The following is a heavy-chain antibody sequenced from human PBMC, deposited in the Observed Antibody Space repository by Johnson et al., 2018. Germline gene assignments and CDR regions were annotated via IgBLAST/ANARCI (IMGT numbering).Heavy chain of an antibody. J-gene: IGHJ1*01. CDR2: ISSSSSYI. CDR1: GFTFSSYS. Sequence: EVQLLESGGGLVKPGGSLRLSCAASGFTFSSYSMNWVRQAPGKGLEWVSSISSSSSYIYYADSVKGRFTISRDNAKNSLFLQMNSLRAEDTAVYYCARDPGSSTGEYFQHWGQGTLVTVSS. V-gene: IGHV3-21*01. D-gene: IGHD2-15*01. CDR3: ARDPGSSTGEYFQH.